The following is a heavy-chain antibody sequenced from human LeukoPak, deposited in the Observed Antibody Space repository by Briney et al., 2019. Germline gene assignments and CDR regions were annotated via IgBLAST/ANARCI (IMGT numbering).Heavy chain of an antibody. D-gene: IGHD1-26*01. CDR2: IRQDGSEK. J-gene: IGHJ3*02. CDR3: ARAGGTYYGIAFDI. CDR1: GFTFSSYW. V-gene: IGHV3-7*01. Sequence: GGSLRLSCAASGFTFSSYWMSWVRQAPGKGLEWVANIRQDGSEKYYVDSVKGRFTISRDNAKNSLYLQMNSLRAEDTAVYYCARAGGTYYGIAFDIWGQGTMVTVSS.